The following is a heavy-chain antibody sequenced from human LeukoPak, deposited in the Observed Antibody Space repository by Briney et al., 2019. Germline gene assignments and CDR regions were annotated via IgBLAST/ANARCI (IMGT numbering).Heavy chain of an antibody. Sequence: SQTLSLTCAISGDSVSSNRAAWNRIRQSPSRGLEWLGRTYYRSKWYRSYAVSLESRITINPDPSKNQFSLQLKSVTPEDTAVYFCARGSGGSVDYWGQGTLVTVSS. D-gene: IGHD3-16*01. CDR3: ARGSGGSVDY. J-gene: IGHJ4*02. V-gene: IGHV6-1*01. CDR2: TYYRSKWYR. CDR1: GDSVSSNRAA.